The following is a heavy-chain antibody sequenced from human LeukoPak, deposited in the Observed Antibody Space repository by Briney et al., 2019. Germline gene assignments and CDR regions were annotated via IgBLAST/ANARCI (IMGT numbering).Heavy chain of an antibody. J-gene: IGHJ4*02. CDR2: INPNSGGT. V-gene: IGHV1-2*02. D-gene: IGHD3-3*01. CDR1: GYTFTCYY. Sequence: GASVKVSCKASGYTFTCYYMHWVRQAPGQGLEWMGWINPNSGGTNYAQKFQGRVTMTRDTSISTAYMELSRLRSDDTAVYYCARLESTKYYDFWSGYERGLTDYWGQGTLVTVSS. CDR3: ARLESTKYYDFWSGYERGLTDY.